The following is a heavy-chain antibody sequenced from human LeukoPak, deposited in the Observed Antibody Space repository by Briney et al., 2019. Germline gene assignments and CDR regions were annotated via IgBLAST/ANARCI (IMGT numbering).Heavy chain of an antibody. CDR2: IIPIFGTA. V-gene: IGHV1-69*06. D-gene: IGHD1-26*01. CDR3: ARGSASVGDLDY. Sequence: GASVKVSCKASGGTFSSYAISWVRQAPGQGLEWMGGIIPIFGTANYAQKFQGRVTITADKSTSTAYMELSSLRSEDTAVYYCARGSASVGDLDYWGQGTLVTVSS. J-gene: IGHJ4*02. CDR1: GGTFSSYA.